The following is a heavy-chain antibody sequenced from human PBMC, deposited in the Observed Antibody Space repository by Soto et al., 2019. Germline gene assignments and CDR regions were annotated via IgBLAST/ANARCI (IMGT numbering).Heavy chain of an antibody. CDR1: GFTFSSYA. V-gene: IGHV3-30-3*01. CDR2: ISYDGSNK. Sequence: GSLRLSCAASGFTFSSYAMHWVRQAPGKGLEWVAVISYDGSNKYYADSVKGRFTISRDNSKNTLYLQMNSLRAEDTAVYYCARDFKEQQLAYDAFDIWGQGTMGTVSS. D-gene: IGHD6-13*01. CDR3: ARDFKEQQLAYDAFDI. J-gene: IGHJ3*02.